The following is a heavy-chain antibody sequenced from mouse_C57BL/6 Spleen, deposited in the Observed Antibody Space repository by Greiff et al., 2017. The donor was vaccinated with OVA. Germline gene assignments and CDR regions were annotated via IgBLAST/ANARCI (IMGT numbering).Heavy chain of an antibody. CDR1: GYTFTSYW. CDR2: IDPSDSET. CDR3: ARAVYDYSSYWYFDV. D-gene: IGHD2-4*01. J-gene: IGHJ1*03. Sequence: QVQLQQPGAELVRPGSSVKLSCKASGYTFTSYWMHWVKQRPIQGLEWIGNIDPSDSETHYNQKFKDKATLTVDKSSSTAYMQLSSLTSEDSAVYYCARAVYDYSSYWYFDVWGTGTTVTVSS. V-gene: IGHV1-52*01.